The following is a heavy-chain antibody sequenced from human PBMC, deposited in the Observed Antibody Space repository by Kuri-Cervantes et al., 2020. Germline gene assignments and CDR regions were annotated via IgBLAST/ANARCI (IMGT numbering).Heavy chain of an antibody. CDR2: ISYDGSNK. Sequence: GGSLRPPCAASGFTFSSYAMHWVRQAPGKGLEGVAVISYDGSNKYYADSVKGRFTISRDNAKNSLYLQMNSLRDEDTALYYCARDRGDDWALVGHWGQGTLVTVSS. D-gene: IGHD3-9*01. J-gene: IGHJ4*02. V-gene: IGHV3-30*07. CDR1: GFTFSSYA. CDR3: ARDRGDDWALVGH.